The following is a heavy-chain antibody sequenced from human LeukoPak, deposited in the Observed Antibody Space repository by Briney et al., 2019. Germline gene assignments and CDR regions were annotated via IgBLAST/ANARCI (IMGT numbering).Heavy chain of an antibody. CDR2: ISSSSSYI. V-gene: IGHV3-21*01. Sequence: PGGSLRLSCAASGFTFSSYSMNWVRQAPGKGLEWVSSISSSSSYIYYADSVKGRFTISRDNAKNSLYLQMNSLRAEDTAVYYCARNEYSSSWTPLFYWYFDLWGRGTLVTVSS. CDR1: GFTFSSYS. CDR3: ARNEYSSSWTPLFYWYFDL. J-gene: IGHJ2*01. D-gene: IGHD6-13*01.